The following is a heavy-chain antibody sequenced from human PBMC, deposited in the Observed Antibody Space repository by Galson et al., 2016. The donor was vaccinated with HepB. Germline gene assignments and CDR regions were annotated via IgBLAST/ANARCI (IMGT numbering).Heavy chain of an antibody. D-gene: IGHD3-22*01. CDR1: GFSIISGFY. V-gene: IGHV4-38-2*01. Sequence: ETLSLTCAVSGFSIISGFYLGWVRQSPGKGLEWIGTVYHFGSPSYNPSLRGRVTISGDSSKNQFSLKLKSMTAADTAVYHCARAHYYDDSGYLFDFWGQGTLVTVSS. CDR2: VYHFGSP. J-gene: IGHJ4*02. CDR3: ARAHYYDDSGYLFDF.